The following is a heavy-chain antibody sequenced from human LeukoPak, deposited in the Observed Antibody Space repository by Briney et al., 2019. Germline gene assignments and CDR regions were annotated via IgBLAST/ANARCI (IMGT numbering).Heavy chain of an antibody. CDR3: ARVLHKRNYDSTTYYGY. CDR2: ISSSSSTI. J-gene: IGHJ4*02. Sequence: GGSLRLSCAASGFSFSGYGMHWVRQAPGKGLEWVSYISSSSSTIYYADSVKGRFTISRDNAKNSLYLQMNSLRAEDTAVYYCARVLHKRNYDSTTYYGYWGQGTLVTVSS. CDR1: GFSFSGYG. V-gene: IGHV3-48*01. D-gene: IGHD3-22*01.